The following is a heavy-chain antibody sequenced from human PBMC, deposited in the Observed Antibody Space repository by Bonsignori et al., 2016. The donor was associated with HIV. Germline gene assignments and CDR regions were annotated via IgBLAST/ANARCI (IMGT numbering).Heavy chain of an antibody. CDR2: TYHGGST. CDR3: ARHLGGANYDFWSGYFMAF. D-gene: IGHD3-3*01. Sequence: SETLSLTCAVSGYSISSGYYWGWIRQPPGKGLEWIGSTYHGGSTYYNPSLKSRVTISVDTSKNQFSLKLRSVTAADTAVYYCARHLGGANYDFWSGYFMAFWGQGTLVTVSS. V-gene: IGHV4-38-2*01. J-gene: IGHJ4*02. CDR1: GYSISSGYY.